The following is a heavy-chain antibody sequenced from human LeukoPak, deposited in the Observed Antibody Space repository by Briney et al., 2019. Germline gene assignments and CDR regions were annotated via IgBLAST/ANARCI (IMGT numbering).Heavy chain of an antibody. CDR3: ARQGDAFDI. Sequence: SGESLKISCKASGYYFSDNWIGWVRQMPGKGLEWMGVIWPGGSQTKYSSSFQGQVTISADKSINTAYLQWSSLKASDTAMYYCARQGDAFDIWGQGTMVTVSS. V-gene: IGHV5-51*01. J-gene: IGHJ3*02. CDR2: IWPGGSQT. CDR1: GYYFSDNW.